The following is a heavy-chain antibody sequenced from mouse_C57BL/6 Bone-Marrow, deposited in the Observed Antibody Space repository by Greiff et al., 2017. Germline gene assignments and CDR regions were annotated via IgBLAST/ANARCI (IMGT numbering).Heavy chain of an antibody. CDR1: GFNIKDDY. J-gene: IGHJ4*01. CDR3: TTWGGSSLGYAMDY. CDR2: IDPENGDT. D-gene: IGHD1-1*01. V-gene: IGHV14-4*01. Sequence: VQLQQSGAELVRPGASVKLSCTASGFNIKDDYMHWVKQRPEQGLEWIGWIDPENGDTEYASKFQGKATIPADTSSDTAYLQLSSLTSEDTAVYYCTTWGGSSLGYAMDYWGQGTSVTVSS.